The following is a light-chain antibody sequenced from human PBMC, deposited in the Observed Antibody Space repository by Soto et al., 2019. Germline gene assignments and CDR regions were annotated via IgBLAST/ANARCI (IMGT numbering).Light chain of an antibody. Sequence: AIQMTQSPSSLSASVGDRVTITCRASQGIRNDLGWYQQKPGKAPKLRIYAASSLHSGVPSRFSGSGAGTDFSLTISSLQPEDSATYYCLQDYSFPLTFGGGTRVEIK. CDR1: QGIRND. V-gene: IGKV1-6*01. CDR2: AAS. CDR3: LQDYSFPLT. J-gene: IGKJ4*01.